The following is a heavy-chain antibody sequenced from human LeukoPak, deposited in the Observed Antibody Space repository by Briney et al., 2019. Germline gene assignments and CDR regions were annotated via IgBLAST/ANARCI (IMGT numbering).Heavy chain of an antibody. V-gene: IGHV3-23*01. CDR3: ANPRGYSAPGVDGMDV. Sequence: GGSLRLSCAASGFTFSSYAMSWVRQAPGKGLEWVSAISGSGGSTYYADSVKGRFTISRDNSKNTLYLQMNSLRAEDTAVYYCANPRGYSAPGVDGMDVWGQGTTVTVSS. D-gene: IGHD5-12*01. J-gene: IGHJ6*02. CDR2: ISGSGGST. CDR1: GFTFSSYA.